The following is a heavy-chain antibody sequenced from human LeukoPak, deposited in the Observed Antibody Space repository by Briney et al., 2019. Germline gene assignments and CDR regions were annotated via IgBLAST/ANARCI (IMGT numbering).Heavy chain of an antibody. CDR1: GFTFSSYS. CDR3: ARVTMVRGPYYFDY. Sequence: GGSLRLSCAASGFTFSSYSMNWVRQAPGKGLEWVSSISSSSSYIYYADSVKGRFTISRDNAKNSLYLQMNSLRAKDTAVYYCARVTMVRGPYYFDYWGQGTLVTVSS. CDR2: ISSSSSYI. V-gene: IGHV3-21*01. D-gene: IGHD3-10*01. J-gene: IGHJ4*02.